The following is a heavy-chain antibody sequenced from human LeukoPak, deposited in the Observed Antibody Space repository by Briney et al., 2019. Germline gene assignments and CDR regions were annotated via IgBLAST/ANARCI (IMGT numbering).Heavy chain of an antibody. CDR1: GFTFSSYW. CDR3: ARDLVWDYYDSSGYNDY. CDR2: IKQDGSEK. J-gene: IGHJ4*02. V-gene: IGHV3-7*01. Sequence: GGSLRLSCAASGFTFSSYWMSWVRQAPGKGLEWVANIKQDGSEKYYVDSVKGRFTISRDNAKNSLYLQMNSLGAEDTAVYYCARDLVWDYYDSSGYNDYWGQGTLVTVSS. D-gene: IGHD3-22*01.